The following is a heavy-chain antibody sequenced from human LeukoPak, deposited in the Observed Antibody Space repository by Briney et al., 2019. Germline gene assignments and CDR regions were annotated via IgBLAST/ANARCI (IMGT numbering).Heavy chain of an antibody. CDR2: ISSNGGST. J-gene: IGHJ4*02. CDR3: ARVGGYSGYDLDY. V-gene: IGHV3-64*01. CDR1: GFTFSSYA. Sequence: GGSLRLSCAASGFTFSSYAMHWVRQAPGKGLEYVSAISSNGGSTYYANSVKGRFTISRDNSKNTLYLQMGSLRAEDMAVYYCARVGGYSGYDLDYWGQGTLVTVSS. D-gene: IGHD5-12*01.